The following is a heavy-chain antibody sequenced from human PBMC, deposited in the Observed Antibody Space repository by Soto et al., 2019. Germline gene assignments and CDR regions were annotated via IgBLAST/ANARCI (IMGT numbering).Heavy chain of an antibody. Sequence: PGESLKISCKGSGYSFTSYWIGWVRQMPGKGLEWMGIIYPGDSDTRYSPSFQGQVTISADKSISTAYLQWSSLKASDTAMYYCARGFWSGYYFGTRNFAYFDYWGQGTLVTVSS. CDR2: IYPGDSDT. CDR1: GYSFTSYW. J-gene: IGHJ4*02. CDR3: ARGFWSGYYFGTRNFAYFDY. V-gene: IGHV5-51*01. D-gene: IGHD3-3*01.